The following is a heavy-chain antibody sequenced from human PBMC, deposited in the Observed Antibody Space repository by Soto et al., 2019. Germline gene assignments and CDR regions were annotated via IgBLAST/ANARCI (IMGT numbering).Heavy chain of an antibody. CDR3: AKLGSSSWSPHYYFDY. V-gene: IGHV3-23*01. D-gene: IGHD2-2*01. J-gene: IGHJ4*02. Sequence: GGSLRLSCAASGFTFYNYAMGWVRQAPGKGLEWVSAITGSGSDTYYVDSAKGRFTISRDNSENTLYLQMNSLRAEDTAIYYCAKLGSSSWSPHYYFDYWGQGTLVTVSS. CDR1: GFTFYNYA. CDR2: ITGSGSDT.